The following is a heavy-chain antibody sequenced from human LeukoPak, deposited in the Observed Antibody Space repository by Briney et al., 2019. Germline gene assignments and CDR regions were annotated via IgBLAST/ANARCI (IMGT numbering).Heavy chain of an antibody. CDR3: ARDDILTGYYRGAFDI. V-gene: IGHV3-11*06. Sequence: GGSLRLSCAASGFTFSDYYMSWIRQAPGKGLEGVSYISSSSSYTNYADSVKGRFTISRDNAKNSLYLQMNSLRAEDTAVYYCARDDILTGYYRGAFDIWGQGTMVTVSS. D-gene: IGHD3-9*01. J-gene: IGHJ3*02. CDR1: GFTFSDYY. CDR2: ISSSSSYT.